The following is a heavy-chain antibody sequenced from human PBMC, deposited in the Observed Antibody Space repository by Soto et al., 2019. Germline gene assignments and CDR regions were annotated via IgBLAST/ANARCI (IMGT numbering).Heavy chain of an antibody. V-gene: IGHV3-23*01. D-gene: IGHD2-2*01. J-gene: IGHJ4*02. Sequence: GGSLRLSCAASGFTFSSFGMNWVRQAPGKGLEWLSVISGGGYNKYYAESVKGRFAISRDNSENMVYLQMNTLRADDTAVYYCAKDRGSSATCFDYWGPGVLVTVSS. CDR2: ISGGGYNK. CDR3: AKDRGSSATCFDY. CDR1: GFTFSSFG.